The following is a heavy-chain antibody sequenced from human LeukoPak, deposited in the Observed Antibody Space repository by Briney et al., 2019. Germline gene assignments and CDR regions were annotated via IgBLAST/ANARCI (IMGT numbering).Heavy chain of an antibody. CDR3: ASVLDEWLVGLPYYFDY. J-gene: IGHJ4*02. Sequence: GGSLRLSCAASGFTFSSYSMNWVRQAPGKGLEWVSSISSSSSYIYYADSVKGRFTISRDNAKNSLYLQMNSLRAEDTAVYYCASVLDEWLVGLPYYFDYWGQGTLVTVSS. CDR2: ISSSSSYI. D-gene: IGHD6-19*01. V-gene: IGHV3-21*01. CDR1: GFTFSSYS.